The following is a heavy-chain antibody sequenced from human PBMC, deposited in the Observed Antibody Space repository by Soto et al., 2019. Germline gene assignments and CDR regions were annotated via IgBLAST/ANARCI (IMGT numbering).Heavy chain of an antibody. V-gene: IGHV4-30-2*05. CDR1: GGSIRRGVFC. Sequence: SETLCHTGAAAGGSIRRGVFCWSWIRQPPGKGLEWIGSIYYSGGTYYNPSLKSRVTISVDTSKNQFSLKLSSLTAAATAVYYCARGSYYYTSSGYYHTLGQQTLLTISS. J-gene: IGHJ5*02. CDR3: ARGSYYYTSSGYYHT. D-gene: IGHD3-22*01. CDR2: IYYSGGT.